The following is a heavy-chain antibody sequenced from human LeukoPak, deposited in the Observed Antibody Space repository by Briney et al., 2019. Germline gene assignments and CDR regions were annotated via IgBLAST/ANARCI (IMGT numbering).Heavy chain of an antibody. V-gene: IGHV4-59*08. J-gene: IGHJ5*01. CDR1: RGSISSYY. CDR2: IYYSGST. D-gene: IGHD4-11*01. Sequence: SETVSLTCTVSRGSISSYYWSWIRQPPGKGLEWIGSIYYSGSTNYNPSLKSRVTISVDTSKNQFSLKVSSVTAADTAVYYCARLRGDDYINLVYDSRGHGTLFTVSS. CDR3: ARLRGDDYINLVYDS.